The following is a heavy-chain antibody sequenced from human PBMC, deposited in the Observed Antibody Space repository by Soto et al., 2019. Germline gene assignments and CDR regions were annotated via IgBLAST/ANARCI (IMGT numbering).Heavy chain of an antibody. J-gene: IGHJ5*02. V-gene: IGHV3-23*01. CDR1: GVTLNSYA. CDR3: AKESSGLLGWFDP. D-gene: IGHD3-10*01. Sequence: GGSIRLSCAASGVTLNSYAMSGFRKAPGKGLEWVSAISGSGGSTYYADSVKGRFTISRDNSKNTLYLQMNSLRAEDTAVYYCAKESSGLLGWFDPWGQGTLVTVSS. CDR2: ISGSGGST.